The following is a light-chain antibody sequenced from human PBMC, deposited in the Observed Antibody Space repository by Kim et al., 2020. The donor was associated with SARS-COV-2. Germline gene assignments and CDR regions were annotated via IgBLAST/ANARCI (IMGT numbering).Light chain of an antibody. J-gene: IGKJ1*01. CDR2: TAS. V-gene: IGKV1-39*01. CDR1: QDISRY. Sequence: ANIEDKVTITCRESQDISRYLNWYQQKPGKAPKLLIYTASSLQSGVPTRFTGSGSETDFTLNITSRQPEDFATYYCQQTSSAPRTFGQGTKVDIK. CDR3: QQTSSAPRT.